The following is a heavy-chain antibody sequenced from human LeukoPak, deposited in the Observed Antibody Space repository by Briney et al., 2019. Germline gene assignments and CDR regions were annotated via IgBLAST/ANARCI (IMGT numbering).Heavy chain of an antibody. D-gene: IGHD3-10*01. J-gene: IGHJ4*02. Sequence: PSETLSLICAVSGDSISGYYWNWIRQPPGKGLEWIGHIYYSGGTTYKPSLTSRVTMSVDTSKNQFSLKLSSVTAADTAVYFCARLSNSGSYNYFDYWGQGTLVTVSS. CDR1: GDSISGYY. V-gene: IGHV4-59*08. CDR3: ARLSNSGSYNYFDY. CDR2: IYYSGGT.